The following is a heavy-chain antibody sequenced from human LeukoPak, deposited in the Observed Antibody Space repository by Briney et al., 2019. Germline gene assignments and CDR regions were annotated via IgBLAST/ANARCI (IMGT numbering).Heavy chain of an antibody. CDR3: AREIVATMSGEVDV. J-gene: IGHJ6*02. CDR2: INSDGSST. D-gene: IGHD5-12*01. Sequence: PGGSLRLSCAASGFTFRSYWMHWVRQAPGKGLVWVSRINSDGSSTSYADSVKGRFTISRDNAKNTLYLQMNSLRAEDTAVYYCAREIVATMSGEVDVWGQGTTVTVSS. V-gene: IGHV3-74*01. CDR1: GFTFRSYW.